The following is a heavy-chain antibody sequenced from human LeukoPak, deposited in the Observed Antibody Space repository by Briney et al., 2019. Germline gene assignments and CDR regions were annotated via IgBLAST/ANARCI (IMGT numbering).Heavy chain of an antibody. CDR2: INPNSGGT. J-gene: IGHJ4*02. D-gene: IGHD3-22*01. V-gene: IGHV1-2*02. CDR1: GYTFTGYY. CDR3: ARDYYDSSGYLVLVY. Sequence: ASVKVSCKASGYTFTGYYMHWVRQAPGQGLEWMGWINPNSGGTNYAQKFQGRVTMTRDTSISTAYMELSRLRSDDTAVYYCARDYYDSSGYLVLVYWGQGTLVTVYS.